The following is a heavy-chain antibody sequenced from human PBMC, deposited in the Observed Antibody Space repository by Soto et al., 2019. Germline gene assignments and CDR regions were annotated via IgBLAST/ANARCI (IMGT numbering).Heavy chain of an antibody. Sequence: EVQLVESGGVVVQPGGSLRLSCAASGFIFDDYSMYWVRQAPGKGLEWVSLLSWDGRHTYYADSVKGRFIISRDNSRNNLYLQMNSLTIADTALYYCAKARRSIFGGMDVWGQGTTVTVSS. CDR3: AKARRSIFGGMDV. CDR1: GFIFDDYS. D-gene: IGHD3-3*01. V-gene: IGHV3-43*01. CDR2: LSWDGRHT. J-gene: IGHJ6*02.